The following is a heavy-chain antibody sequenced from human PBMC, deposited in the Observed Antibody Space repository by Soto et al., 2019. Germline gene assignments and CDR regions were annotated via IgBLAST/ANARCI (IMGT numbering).Heavy chain of an antibody. V-gene: IGHV1-69*01. J-gene: IGHJ6*02. CDR2: SIPIFGTA. CDR3: ARGRGYSGDDHYYYFDMDV. Sequence: QVQLVQSGAEVKKPGSSVKVSCKASGGTFNNYPITWVRQAPGQGLEWMGGSIPIFGTANYAQKFQDRVTITGDETTSTAFIELSSLRSEDTAIYYCARGRGYSGDDHYYYFDMDVWGQGTAVNVSS. CDR1: GGTFNNYP. D-gene: IGHD5-12*01.